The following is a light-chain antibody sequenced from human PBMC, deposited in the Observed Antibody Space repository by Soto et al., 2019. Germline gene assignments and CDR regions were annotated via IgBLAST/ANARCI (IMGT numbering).Light chain of an antibody. J-gene: IGKJ4*01. CDR3: QQYYTNALT. CDR1: QSVLYSSNNKNY. Sequence: DIVMTQSPDSLAVSLGERATINCKSSQSVLYSSNNKNYLAWYQQKPGQPPKLLIYWASTRESGVPDRFSGSGSGTDFTLTISSLQAEDVAVYYCQQYYTNALTFGGGTKVXVK. V-gene: IGKV4-1*01. CDR2: WAS.